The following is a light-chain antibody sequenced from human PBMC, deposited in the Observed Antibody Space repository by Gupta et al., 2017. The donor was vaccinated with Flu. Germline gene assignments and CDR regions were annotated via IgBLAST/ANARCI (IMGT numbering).Light chain of an antibody. CDR3: AAWDDSLNGWV. V-gene: IGLV1-44*01. Sequence: QSVLTQPPSASGTPGQRVPISCSGSNSNIRSNTVNWYPQLPGTAPKLIIYSNNKRPSGVPDRFSGSKSGTSASLAISGLQSEDEADYYCAAWDDSLNGWVFGGGTKLTVL. CDR2: SNN. J-gene: IGLJ3*02. CDR1: NSNIRSNT.